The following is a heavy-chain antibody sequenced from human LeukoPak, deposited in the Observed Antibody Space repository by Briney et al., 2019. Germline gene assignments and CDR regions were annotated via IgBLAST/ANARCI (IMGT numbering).Heavy chain of an antibody. CDR1: GFIFNAHR. Sequence: PGGSLRLSCAASGFIFNAHRINWVRQAPGKGLEWVSYISGSGSSINYADSVGGRFTIYRDSAKNSVYLQMNNLRAEDTAVYYCAKGTGASAWLADYWGQGTLVTVSS. D-gene: IGHD6-19*01. J-gene: IGHJ4*02. V-gene: IGHV3-48*01. CDR2: ISGSGSSI. CDR3: AKGTGASAWLADY.